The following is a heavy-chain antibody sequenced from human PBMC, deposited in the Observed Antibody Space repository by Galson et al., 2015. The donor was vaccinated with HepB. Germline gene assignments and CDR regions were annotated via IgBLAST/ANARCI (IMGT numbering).Heavy chain of an antibody. CDR3: ATGSGVQLYYYMDV. V-gene: IGHV1-58*01. J-gene: IGHJ6*03. CDR1: GFTFTSSA. CDR2: IVVGSGNT. Sequence: SVKVSCKASGFTFTSSAVQWVRQARGQRLEWIGWIVVGSGNTNYAQKFQERVTITRDMSTSTAYMELSSLRSEDTAVYYCATGSGVQLYYYMDVWGKGTTVTVSS. D-gene: IGHD5-18*01.